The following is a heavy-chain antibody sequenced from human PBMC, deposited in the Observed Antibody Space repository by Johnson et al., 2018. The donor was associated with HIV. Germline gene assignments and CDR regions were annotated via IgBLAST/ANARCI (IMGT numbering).Heavy chain of an antibody. CDR1: GFTFDDYA. J-gene: IGHJ3*02. CDR2: ISWNSGSI. CDR3: AKDMGGYCSSTSCYLEAFDI. Sequence: VQLVESGGGLVKPGGSLRLSCAASGFTFDDYAMHWVRQAPGKGLEWVSGISWNSGSIGYADSVKGRFTISRDHAKNSLYLQMNSLRAEDTALYYCAKDMGGYCSSTSCYLEAFDIWGQGTMVTVSS. D-gene: IGHD2-2*01. V-gene: IGHV3-9*01.